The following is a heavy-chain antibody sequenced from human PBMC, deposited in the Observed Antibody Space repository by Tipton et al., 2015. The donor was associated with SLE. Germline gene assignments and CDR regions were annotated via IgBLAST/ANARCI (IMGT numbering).Heavy chain of an antibody. D-gene: IGHD6-19*01. CDR1: GGSISSSSYY. CDR3: ARSGYSSGWYRGRFDI. CDR2: IYYSGST. J-gene: IGHJ3*02. V-gene: IGHV4-39*07. Sequence: TLSLTCTVSGGSISSSSYYWDWIRQPPGEGLEWIGSIYYSGSTYYNPSLKSRVTISVDTSKNQFFLRLRSVTAADTAVYYCARSGYSSGWYRGRFDIWGQGTMVTVSS.